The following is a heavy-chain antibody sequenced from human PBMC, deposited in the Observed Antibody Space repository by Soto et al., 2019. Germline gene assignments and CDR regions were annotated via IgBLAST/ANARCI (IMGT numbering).Heavy chain of an antibody. CDR1: GGSISTTNW. Sequence: VQLQESGPGLVKPSGTLSLTCTVSGGSISTTNWWSWVRQSPGKGLEWIGEILHIGSTNYNPSLKSRVTISIDKSKNQFSLRLSSVTAADTAVYYCASGFDSDGLYNGGHPWGQGTLVCVSS. CDR3: ASGFDSDGLYNGGHP. J-gene: IGHJ5*02. CDR2: ILHIGST. V-gene: IGHV4-4*02. D-gene: IGHD3-22*01.